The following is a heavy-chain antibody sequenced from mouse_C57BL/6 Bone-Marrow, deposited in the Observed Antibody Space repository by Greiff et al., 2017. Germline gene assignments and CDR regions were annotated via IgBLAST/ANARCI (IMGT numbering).Heavy chain of an antibody. J-gene: IGHJ2*01. CDR2: IQPNSGST. D-gene: IGHD2-1*01. V-gene: IGHV1-64*01. CDR1: GYTFTSYW. Sequence: QVQLQQPGAELVKPGASVKLSCKASGYTFTSYWMHWVKQRPGQGLEWIGMIQPNSGSTNYNEKFKRKATLTVDKSSSTAYMQLSSLTSEDSAVYYCARRYYDNSFDYWGQGTTLTVSS. CDR3: ARRYYDNSFDY.